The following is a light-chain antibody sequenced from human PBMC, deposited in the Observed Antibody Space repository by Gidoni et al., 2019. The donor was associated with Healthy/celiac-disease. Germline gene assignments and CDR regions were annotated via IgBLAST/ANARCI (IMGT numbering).Light chain of an antibody. CDR3: QQRSNWLT. CDR1: QSVSSY. V-gene: IGKV3-11*01. CDR2: AAS. J-gene: IGKJ4*01. Sequence: ERVVTQSPATMSLSPGERAASACRASQSVSSYLAWYQQTPGQAPRLIYAASTRATGIPARFSGSGSVTDFTLTISSLEPEDFAVYHCQQRSNWLTFGGGTQVEIK.